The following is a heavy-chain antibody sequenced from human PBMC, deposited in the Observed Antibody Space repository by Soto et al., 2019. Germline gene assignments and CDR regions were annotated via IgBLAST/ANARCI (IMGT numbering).Heavy chain of an antibody. CDR2: IYYSGST. CDR3: ARAPRSSWYPYLHS. D-gene: IGHD6-13*01. CDR1: GVSISSGGFY. V-gene: IGHV4-31*03. Sequence: SETLSLTCTVSGVSISSGGFYWNWIRQHPGKGLEWIGDIYYSGSTKTSPSRQGRATVSVDTSKIQFSLKQSSVTAADTAVYYGARAPRSSWYPYLHSWGQGILVTVSS. J-gene: IGHJ4*02.